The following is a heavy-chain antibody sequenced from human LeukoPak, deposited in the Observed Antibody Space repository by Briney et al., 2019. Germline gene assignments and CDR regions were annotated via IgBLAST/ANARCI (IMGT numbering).Heavy chain of an antibody. CDR1: GFTFSSYA. V-gene: IGHV3-30*01. J-gene: IGHJ4*02. D-gene: IGHD6-13*01. CDR2: ISYDGSNK. Sequence: GGSLRLSCAASGFTFSSYAMHWVRQAPGKGLEWVAVISYDGSNKYYADSVKGRFTTSRDNSKNTLYLQMNSLRAEDTAVYYCARESRVFGFDYWGQGILVTVSS. CDR3: ARESRVFGFDY.